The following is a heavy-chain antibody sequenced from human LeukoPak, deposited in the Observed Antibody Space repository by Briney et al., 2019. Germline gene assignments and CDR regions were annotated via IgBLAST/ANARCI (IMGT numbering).Heavy chain of an antibody. CDR3: ARINYYDSSGYHPPDY. D-gene: IGHD3-22*01. CDR2: IDWDDDK. V-gene: IGHV2-70*11. Sequence: SGPALVKPTQTLKLTCTFSGFSLSTSGMCVSWIRKPPGKPLEWLARIDWDDDKYYSTSLKTRLTISKDTSKNQVVLTMTNMDPVDTATYYCARINYYDSSGYHPPDYWGQGTLVTVSS. CDR1: GFSLSTSGMC. J-gene: IGHJ4*02.